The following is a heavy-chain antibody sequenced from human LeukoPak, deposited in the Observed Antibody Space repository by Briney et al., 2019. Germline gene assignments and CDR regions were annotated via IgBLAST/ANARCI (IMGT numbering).Heavy chain of an antibody. V-gene: IGHV4-4*02. CDR3: ARGPSPNIAAAGPFDY. D-gene: IGHD6-13*01. J-gene: IGHJ4*02. Sequence: SETLSLICAVSGGSISSSNWWSWVREPPGKGLEWIGEIYHSGSTNYNPSLKRRVTISVDKSKNQFALKLSSVTAADTAVYYCARGPSPNIAAAGPFDYWGKGTLATVSS. CDR1: GGSISSSNW. CDR2: IYHSGST.